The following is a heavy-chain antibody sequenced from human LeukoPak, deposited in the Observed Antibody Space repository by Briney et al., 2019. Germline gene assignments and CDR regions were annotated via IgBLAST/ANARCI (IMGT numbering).Heavy chain of an antibody. CDR2: INPNSGGT. CDR1: GYTFTGYY. J-gene: IGHJ5*02. V-gene: IGHV1-2*02. Sequence: GASVKVSCKASGYTFTGYYMHWVRQAPGQGLEWMGWINPNSGGTNYAQKFQGRVTMTRDTSISTAYMELSSLRSEDAAVYYCARDTPVWFDPWGQGTLVTVSS. CDR3: ARDTPVWFDP.